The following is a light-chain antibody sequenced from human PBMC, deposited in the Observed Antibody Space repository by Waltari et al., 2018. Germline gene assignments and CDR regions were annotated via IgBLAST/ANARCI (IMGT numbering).Light chain of an antibody. CDR1: SSDAGSYDL. Sequence: QSALTQPASVSGSPGQSITVSCTGASSDAGSYDLVCWYQQHPGKAPKLIIYEGNKRPSGVSNRFSGFKSGKTASLTIAGLQAEDGAEYYCSSNAGRGIVFGGGTKLTVL. J-gene: IGLJ2*01. V-gene: IGLV2-23*01. CDR3: SSNAGRGIV. CDR2: EGN.